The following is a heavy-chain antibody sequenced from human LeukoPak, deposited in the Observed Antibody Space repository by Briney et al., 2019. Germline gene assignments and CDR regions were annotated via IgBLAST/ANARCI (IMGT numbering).Heavy chain of an antibody. V-gene: IGHV4-59*11. D-gene: IGHD5-18*01. J-gene: IGHJ4*02. CDR3: ASGGYSYGSVDY. Sequence: SETLSLTCTVSGGSISSHYWSWIRQPPGKGLEWIGYIYYSGSTNYNPSLKSRVTISVDTSKNQFSLKLSSVTAAATAVYYCASGGYSYGSVDYWGQGTLVTVSS. CDR2: IYYSGST. CDR1: GGSISSHY.